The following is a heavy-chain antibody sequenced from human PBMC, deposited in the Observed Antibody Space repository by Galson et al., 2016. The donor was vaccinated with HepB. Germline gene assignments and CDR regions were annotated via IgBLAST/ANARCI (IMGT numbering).Heavy chain of an antibody. J-gene: IGHJ2*01. D-gene: IGHD4-23*01. CDR1: GDSVSSNSAA. CDR3: ARDFHDYGGHSVRYFDL. Sequence: CAISGDSVSSNSAAWNWIRQSPSRGLEWLGRTYYRSKWYKDYAVSVRGRITINPDTSKNQLPLQLGSVTPEDTAVYYCARDFHDYGGHSVRYFDLWGRGTLVTVSS. CDR2: TYYRSKWYK. V-gene: IGHV6-1*01.